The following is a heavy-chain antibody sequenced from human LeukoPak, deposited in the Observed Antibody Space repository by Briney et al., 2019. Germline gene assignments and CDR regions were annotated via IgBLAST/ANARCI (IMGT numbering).Heavy chain of an antibody. V-gene: IGHV4-34*01. J-gene: IGHJ4*02. CDR3: ARGSPFFPFDY. CDR1: GGSFSGFY. Sequence: SETLSLTCAVYGGSFSGFYCSWIRQPPGKGLEWIGEINHSGSTNYNPSLKRRVTISVNTSKNQFSLKLSCVTAADTAVYYCARGSPFFPFDYWGQGTLVTVSS. D-gene: IGHD3-3*01. CDR2: INHSGST.